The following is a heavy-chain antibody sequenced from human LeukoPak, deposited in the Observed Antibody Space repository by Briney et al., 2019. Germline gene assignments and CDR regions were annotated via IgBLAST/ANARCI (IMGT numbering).Heavy chain of an antibody. V-gene: IGHV4-4*02. J-gene: IGHJ4*02. Sequence: PSETLSLTCALSTVSGSSGNFWSWVRQPPGEGLEWIGEVHKSGRTNYNPSLKTRVTISIDASKNQLSLELTSVTVADTAVYYCARELRGAPTPGAYWGQGTRVTVSS. D-gene: IGHD1-26*01. CDR2: VHKSGRT. CDR1: TVSGSSGNF. CDR3: ARELRGAPTPGAY.